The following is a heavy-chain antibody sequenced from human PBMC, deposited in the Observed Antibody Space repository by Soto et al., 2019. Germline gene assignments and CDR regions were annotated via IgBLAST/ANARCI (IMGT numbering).Heavy chain of an antibody. CDR3: AKSGQDGNYFDY. CDR1: GCKFSSYG. J-gene: IGHJ4*02. CDR2: IANNGAST. Sequence: RGSLRISGEASGCKFSSYGMSWVRQAPGKGLEWVSAIANNGASTYYADPVKGRFTISRDYSKDTLYLQMNSLRAEDTALYYCAKSGQDGNYFDYWGQGTLVTVSS. V-gene: IGHV3-23*01.